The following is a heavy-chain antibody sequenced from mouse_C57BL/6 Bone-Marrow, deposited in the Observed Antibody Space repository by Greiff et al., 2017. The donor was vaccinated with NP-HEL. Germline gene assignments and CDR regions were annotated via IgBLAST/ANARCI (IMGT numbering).Heavy chain of an antibody. CDR3: ARRGEGGYFDY. CDR1: GYSITSGYY. CDR2: ISYDGSN. Sequence: VQLQQSGPGLVKPSQSLSLTCSVTGYSITSGYYWNWIRQFPGNKLEWMGYISYDGSNNYNPSLKNRISITRDTSKNQFFLKLNSVTTEDTATYYCARRGEGGYFDYWGQGTTLTVSS. J-gene: IGHJ2*01. V-gene: IGHV3-6*01.